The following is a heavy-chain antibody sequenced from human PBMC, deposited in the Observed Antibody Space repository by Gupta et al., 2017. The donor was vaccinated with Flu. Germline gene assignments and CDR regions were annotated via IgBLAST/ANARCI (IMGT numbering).Heavy chain of an antibody. V-gene: IGHV3-23*01. Sequence: EVQLLESGGGFVQPGGSLRLSCAASGFPVSSFAMTWVRQAPGKGLEWDSSIGDRGYGTYYADSVKGRFLISRDSSNSMLYLQMHSLRPEDTAIYYCARVPLPTTAYYFGIDVCGQGTTITVSS. CDR1: GFPVSSFA. D-gene: IGHD1-14*01. CDR3: ARVPLPTTAYYFGIDV. J-gene: IGHJ6*02. CDR2: IGDRGYGT.